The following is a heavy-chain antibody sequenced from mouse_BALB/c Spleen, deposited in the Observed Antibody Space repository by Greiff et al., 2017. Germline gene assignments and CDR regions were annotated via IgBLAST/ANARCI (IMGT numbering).Heavy chain of an antibody. D-gene: IGHD1-1*01. CDR1: GFSLTGYG. Sequence: QVQLKESGPGLVAPSQSLSITCTVSGFSLTGYGVNWVRQPPGKGLEWLGMIWGDGSTDYNSALKSRLSISKDNSKSQVFLKMNSLQTDDTARYYCARDKDYYGSSGGWAMDYWGQGTSVTVSS. V-gene: IGHV2-6-7*01. J-gene: IGHJ4*01. CDR2: IWGDGST. CDR3: ARDKDYYGSSGGWAMDY.